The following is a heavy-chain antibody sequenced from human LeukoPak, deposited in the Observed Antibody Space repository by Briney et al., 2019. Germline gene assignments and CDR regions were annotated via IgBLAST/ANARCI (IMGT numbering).Heavy chain of an antibody. CDR2: MNPNSGNT. CDR3: ARGVYSSSSYYYYYYGMDV. V-gene: IGHV1-8*01. CDR1: GYTFTSYD. Sequence: GASVKVSCKASGYTFTSYDINWVRQAAGQGLEWMGWMNPNSGNTGYAQKFQGRVTMTRNTSISTAYMELSSLRSEDTAVYYCARGVYSSSSYYYYYYGMDVWGQGTTVTVSS. D-gene: IGHD6-6*01. J-gene: IGHJ6*02.